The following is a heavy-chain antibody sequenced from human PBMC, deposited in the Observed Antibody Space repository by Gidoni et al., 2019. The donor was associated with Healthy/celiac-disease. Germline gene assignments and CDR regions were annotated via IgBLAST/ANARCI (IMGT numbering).Heavy chain of an antibody. V-gene: IGHV3-64D*06. CDR2: ISSNGGST. CDR1: GFTFSSYA. D-gene: IGHD3-10*01. J-gene: IGHJ4*02. CDR3: VKAWGHYGSGERWLSYFDY. Sequence: EVQLVESGGGLVQPGGSLRLSCSASGFTFSSYAMHWVRQAPGKGLEYVSAISSNGGSTYYADSVKGRFTISRDNSKNTLYLQMSSLSAEDTAVYYCVKAWGHYGSGERWLSYFDYWGQGTLVTVSS.